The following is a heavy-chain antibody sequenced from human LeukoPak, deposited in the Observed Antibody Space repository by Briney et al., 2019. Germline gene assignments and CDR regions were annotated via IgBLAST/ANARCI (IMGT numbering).Heavy chain of an antibody. V-gene: IGHV3-21*01. Sequence: GGSLRLSCAASGFTFSSYSMNWVRQAPGKGLEWVSSISSSSSYIYYADSVKGRFTISRDNAKNSLYLQMSSLRAEDTAVYYCASLSSYGSGSDAFDIWGQGTMVTVSS. CDR1: GFTFSSYS. J-gene: IGHJ3*02. CDR3: ASLSSYGSGSDAFDI. D-gene: IGHD3-10*01. CDR2: ISSSSSYI.